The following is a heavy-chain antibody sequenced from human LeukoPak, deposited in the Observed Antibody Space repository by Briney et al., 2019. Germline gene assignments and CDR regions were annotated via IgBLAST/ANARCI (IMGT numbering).Heavy chain of an antibody. CDR3: AREIFGSGGYPDF. CDR2: IWHDGSHK. J-gene: IGHJ4*02. V-gene: IGHV3-33*01. D-gene: IGHD3-10*01. Sequence: GGSLRLSCAASGFSFDTYAMHWVRRAPGQGLEWVALIWHDGSHKFYSNSVRGQFTISRDNSKNTVYLQMNNLRPDDTAVYYCAREIFGSGGYPDFWGQGTLVTVSS. CDR1: GFSFDTYA.